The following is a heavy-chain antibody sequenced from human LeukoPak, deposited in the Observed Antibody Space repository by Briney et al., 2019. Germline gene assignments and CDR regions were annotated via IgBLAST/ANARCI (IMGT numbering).Heavy chain of an antibody. J-gene: IGHJ3*02. V-gene: IGHV1-24*01. CDR1: GYTLTELS. Sequence: GASVKVSCKVSGYTLTELSMHWVRQAPGKGLEWMGGFDPEDGETIYAQKFQGRVTMTEDTSTDTVYMELSSLRSEDTAVYYCATASVVVIPTTDAFDIWGQGTMVTVSS. CDR3: ATASVVVIPTTDAFDI. CDR2: FDPEDGET. D-gene: IGHD3-22*01.